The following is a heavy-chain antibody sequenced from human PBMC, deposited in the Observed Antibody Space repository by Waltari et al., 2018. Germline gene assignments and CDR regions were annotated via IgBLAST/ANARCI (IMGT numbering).Heavy chain of an antibody. Sequence: ELQLVESGGGLIQPGGSLRLSCAASGFNVSTHPMRWVRQALGKGLEWISVIYSGGITYYADSVKGRFTISRDSYRNTLSLQMISLRAEDTAVYYCARAESGGMFDYYYGMDVWGQGTTVTVSS. D-gene: IGHD2-15*01. CDR2: IYSGGIT. J-gene: IGHJ6*02. CDR3: ARAESGGMFDYYYGMDV. CDR1: GFNVSTHP. V-gene: IGHV3-53*01.